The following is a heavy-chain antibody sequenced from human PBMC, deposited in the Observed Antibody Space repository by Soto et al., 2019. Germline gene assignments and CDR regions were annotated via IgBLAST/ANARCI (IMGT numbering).Heavy chain of an antibody. V-gene: IGHV1-18*01. CDR3: ARVDKVEYQLLDSSGWRRGAFDI. CDR1: GYTFTSYG. J-gene: IGHJ3*02. CDR2: ISAYNGNT. D-gene: IGHD6-19*01. Sequence: ASVKVSCKASGYTFTSYGISWVRQAPGQGLEWMGWISAYNGNTNYAQKLQGRVTMTTDTSTSTAHMELRSLRSDDTAVYYCARVDKVEYQLLDSSGWRRGAFDIWGQGTMVTVSS.